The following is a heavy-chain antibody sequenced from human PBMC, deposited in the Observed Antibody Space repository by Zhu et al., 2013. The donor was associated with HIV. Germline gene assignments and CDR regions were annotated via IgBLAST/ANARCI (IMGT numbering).Heavy chain of an antibody. CDR2: ITTYNAKT. V-gene: IGHV1-18*04. CDR3: ARVASGSWFYFDY. Sequence: QVQLVQSGAEVKKPGASVRVSCKASGYTFSNYGVTWVRQAPGQGLEWMGWITTYNAKTKYAQKLQGRVTMTTDTSTSTVYMELRNLRSDDTAVYYCARVASGSWFYFDYWGQGTLVTVSS. J-gene: IGHJ4*02. CDR1: GYTFSNYG. D-gene: IGHD6-13*01.